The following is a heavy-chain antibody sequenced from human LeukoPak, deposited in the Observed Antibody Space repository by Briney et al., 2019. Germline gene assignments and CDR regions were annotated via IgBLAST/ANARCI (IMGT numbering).Heavy chain of an antibody. Sequence: GRSLRLSCAASGFTISTYTMHWVRQAPGKGLEWVAVVSYDGSDKYYADSVKGRFTISRDISKNTLYLQVNSLRPEDTALYYCARGAAVAISLWGQGTLVTVSS. CDR1: GFTISTYT. V-gene: IGHV3-30*04. CDR3: ARGAAVAISL. D-gene: IGHD6-19*01. CDR2: VSYDGSDK. J-gene: IGHJ4*02.